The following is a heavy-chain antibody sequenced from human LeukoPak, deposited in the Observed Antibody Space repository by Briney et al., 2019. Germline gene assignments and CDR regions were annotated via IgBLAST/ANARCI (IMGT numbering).Heavy chain of an antibody. V-gene: IGHV3-13*01. J-gene: IGHJ6*02. CDR2: IGSAGDT. CDR3: ARGQEGHFHYAMDV. CDR1: GFTFSSYD. Sequence: GGSLRLSCAASGFTFSSYDMHWVRHTTGKGLEWVSRIGSAGDTNYPGSVKGRFSISRENAKNSLYLQMNSLRAGDTAVYYCARGQEGHFHYAMDVWGQGTTVTVSS.